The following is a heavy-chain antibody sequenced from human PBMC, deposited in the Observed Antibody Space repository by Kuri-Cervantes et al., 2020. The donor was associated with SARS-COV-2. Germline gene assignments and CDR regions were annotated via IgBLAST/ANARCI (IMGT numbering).Heavy chain of an antibody. CDR1: GFTFSSYS. Sequence: GESLKISCAASGFTFSSYSMNWVRQAPGKGLEWVSSISSSSSYIYYADSVRGRFTISRDNTKNILYLQMDSLRAEDTAVYFCARGGTRNLDFWGQGTLVTVSS. CDR2: ISSSSSYI. J-gene: IGHJ4*02. CDR3: ARGGTRNLDF. D-gene: IGHD1-7*01. V-gene: IGHV3-21*06.